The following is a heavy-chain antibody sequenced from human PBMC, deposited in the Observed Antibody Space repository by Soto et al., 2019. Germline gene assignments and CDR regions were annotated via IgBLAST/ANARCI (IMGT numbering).Heavy chain of an antibody. CDR1: GYTFIYYY. D-gene: IGHD2-21*01. V-gene: IGHV1-2*02. CDR3: ARQGKPCLPPRDSYGMDV. CDR2: INPHSGDT. J-gene: IGHJ6*02. Sequence: ASVKVSCKSSGYTFIYYYLHWVRQAPGQGLEWMGWINPHSGDTYYAEKFQGRVTMTRDTSITTVFMDLSRLTSDDTALYFCARQGKPCLPPRDSYGMDVWGQGTSVTVS.